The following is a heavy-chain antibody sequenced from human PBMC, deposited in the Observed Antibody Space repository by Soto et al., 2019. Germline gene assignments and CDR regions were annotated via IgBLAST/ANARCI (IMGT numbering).Heavy chain of an antibody. CDR1: GFTFSSYW. CDR3: AREVVGYCSGGSCLAFDY. D-gene: IGHD2-15*01. CDR2: IKQDGSEK. Sequence: EVQLVESGGGLVQPGGSLRLSCAASGFTFSSYWMSWVRQAPGKGLEWVANIKQDGSEKYYVDSVKGRFTISRDNAKNSLYLQMNSLRAEVTAVYYCAREVVGYCSGGSCLAFDYWGQGTLVTVSS. J-gene: IGHJ4*02. V-gene: IGHV3-7*01.